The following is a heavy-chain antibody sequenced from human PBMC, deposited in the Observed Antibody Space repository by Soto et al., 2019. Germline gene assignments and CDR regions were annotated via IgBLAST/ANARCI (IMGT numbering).Heavy chain of an antibody. V-gene: IGHV3-53*04. CDR2: IYSGGST. Sequence: GGSLRLSCAASGFTVSSNCMSWVRQAPGKGLEWVSVIYSGGSTYYADSVQGRFTISRHNSKNTLYLQMNSLRAEDTAVYYCAVYCRGGSSHFPRTSKNYCYYYMQVWGKGTMVTVSS. D-gene: IGHD2-15*01. CDR3: AVYCRGGSSHFPRTSKNYCYYYMQV. CDR1: GFTVSSNC. J-gene: IGHJ6*03.